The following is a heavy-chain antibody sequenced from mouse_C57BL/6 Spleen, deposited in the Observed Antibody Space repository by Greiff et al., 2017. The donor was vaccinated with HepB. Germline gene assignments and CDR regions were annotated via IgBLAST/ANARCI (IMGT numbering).Heavy chain of an antibody. V-gene: IGHV1-80*01. D-gene: IGHD1-1*01. CDR2: IYPGDGDT. J-gene: IGHJ1*03. Sequence: VQWVESGAELVKPGASVKISCTASGYAFSSYWMNWVKQRPGKGLEWIGQIYPGDGDTNYNGKFKGKATLTADKSSSTAYMQLSSLTSEDSAVYFCARVTVVANFDVWGTGTTVTVSS. CDR1: GYAFSSYW. CDR3: ARVTVVANFDV.